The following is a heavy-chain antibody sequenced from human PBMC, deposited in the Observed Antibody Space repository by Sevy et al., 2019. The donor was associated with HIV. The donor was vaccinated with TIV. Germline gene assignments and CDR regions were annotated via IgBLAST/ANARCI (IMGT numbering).Heavy chain of an antibody. CDR3: AEDSGNYYGAFDI. Sequence: SETLSLTCAVSGYSINSGYYWGWVRQPPGKGLEWIGSMYRGGSTYYNPSLKSRVTISVDTYKNQFSLKLSSVTAADTAVYYCAEDSGNYYGAFDIWGQGTMVTVSS. CDR2: MYRGGST. CDR1: GYSINSGYY. D-gene: IGHD1-26*01. V-gene: IGHV4-38-2*01. J-gene: IGHJ3*02.